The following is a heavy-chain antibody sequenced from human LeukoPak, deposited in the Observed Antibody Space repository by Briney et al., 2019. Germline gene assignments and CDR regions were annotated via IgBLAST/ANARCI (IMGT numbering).Heavy chain of an antibody. Sequence: GGSLRLSCAASGFTFDDHALNWVRQVPGRGLEWVSGINWNGRITEYADSVKDRFTISRQNTKNSLYLYMNNLGGEDTALYFCARGSVQLWLRDTYYYMDVWGKGTTVTVSS. CDR3: ARGSVQLWLRDTYYYMDV. CDR2: INWNGRIT. J-gene: IGHJ6*03. V-gene: IGHV3-20*04. D-gene: IGHD5-18*01. CDR1: GFTFDDHA.